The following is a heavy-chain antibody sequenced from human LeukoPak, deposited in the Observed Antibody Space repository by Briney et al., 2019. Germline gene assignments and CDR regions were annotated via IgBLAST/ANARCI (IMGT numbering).Heavy chain of an antibody. Sequence: GASVKVSCKASGGTFSSYAISWVRQAPGQGLEWMGRIIPILGIANYAQKFQGRVTITADKSTSTAYMELSSLRSEDTAVYYCARSRRDGYNPGDFDYWGQGTQVTVSS. CDR3: ARSRRDGYNPGDFDY. J-gene: IGHJ4*02. CDR2: IIPILGIA. CDR1: GGTFSSYA. D-gene: IGHD5-24*01. V-gene: IGHV1-69*04.